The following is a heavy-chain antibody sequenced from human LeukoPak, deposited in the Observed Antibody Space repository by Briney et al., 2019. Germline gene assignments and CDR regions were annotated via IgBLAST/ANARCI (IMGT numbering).Heavy chain of an antibody. J-gene: IGHJ4*02. CDR2: IYTSGST. Sequence: SETLSLTCTVSGGSISSYYWSWIRQPAGKGLEWIGRIYTSGSTNYNPSLKSRVTISVDKSKNQFSLKLSSVTAADTAVYYCAEGRDRYYFDYWGREPWSPSPQ. D-gene: IGHD2-21*02. V-gene: IGHV4-4*07. CDR1: GGSISSYY. CDR3: AEGRDRYYFDY.